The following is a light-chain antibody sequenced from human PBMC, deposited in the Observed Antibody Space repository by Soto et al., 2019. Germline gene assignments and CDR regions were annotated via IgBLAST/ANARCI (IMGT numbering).Light chain of an antibody. V-gene: IGKV3-20*01. CDR2: GAS. Sequence: EIVLTQSPGPLSLSPGDRATLSCRASQSVSSNYFAWYQQKPGQAPRLLLYGASSRATGIPDRFSGSGSGTDFTLTISRMEPEDFAVYCCQQYGRSPPTFGQGTKVDI. CDR3: QQYGRSPPT. J-gene: IGKJ1*01. CDR1: QSVSSNY.